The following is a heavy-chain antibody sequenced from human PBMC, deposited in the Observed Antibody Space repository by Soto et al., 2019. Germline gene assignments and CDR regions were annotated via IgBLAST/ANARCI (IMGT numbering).Heavy chain of an antibody. CDR2: ITGRGTNT. V-gene: IGHV3-23*01. CDR1: GFTFSRYA. J-gene: IGHJ4*02. CDR3: ARRAWEELQFDY. D-gene: IGHD1-26*01. Sequence: EVQLLESGGGLVQPGGSLRLSCVVSGFTFSRYAMTWVRQAPGKGLEWVSSITGRGTNTYYADSVKGRFTISRGNAKNTLYLQMNSLRAEDTAIYYCARRAWEELQFDYWGQGTLVTVSS.